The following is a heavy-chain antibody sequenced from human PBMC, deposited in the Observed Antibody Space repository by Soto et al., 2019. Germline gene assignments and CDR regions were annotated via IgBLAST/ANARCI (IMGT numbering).Heavy chain of an antibody. CDR3: AKDHYDSSGYYFLHDY. V-gene: IGHV3-23*01. J-gene: IGHJ4*02. CDR2: ISGSGGST. D-gene: IGHD3-22*01. CDR1: GFTFSSYA. Sequence: GALRLSCAASGFTFSSYAMSRVRQAPGKGLEWVSAISGSGGSTYYADSVKGRFTISRDNSKNTLYLQMNSLRAEDTAVYYCAKDHYDSSGYYFLHDYWGQGTLVTVSS.